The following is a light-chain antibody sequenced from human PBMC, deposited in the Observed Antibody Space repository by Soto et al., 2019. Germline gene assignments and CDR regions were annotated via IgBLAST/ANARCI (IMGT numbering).Light chain of an antibody. J-gene: IGLJ2*01. CDR3: QSYDISLSGVV. V-gene: IGLV1-40*01. CDR1: SSNIGAGYD. CDR2: GNR. Sequence: QSVLTQPRSVSGAPGQRVTISCTGSSSNIGAGYDVHWYQHLPGTAPKVLIYGNRHRPSGVPDRFSGSKSGTSASLAITGLQTDDEADYYCQSYDISLSGVVFGGGTKLTV.